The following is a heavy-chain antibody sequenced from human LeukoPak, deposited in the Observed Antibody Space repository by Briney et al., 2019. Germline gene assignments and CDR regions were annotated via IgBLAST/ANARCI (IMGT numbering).Heavy chain of an antibody. CDR3: AMALTPDRGGFDAFII. J-gene: IGHJ3*02. V-gene: IGHV3-48*03. CDR1: GFTFSDYE. CDR2: ISSRGGTI. D-gene: IGHD3-22*01. Sequence: GGSLRLSCAASGFTFSDYEMDWVRQSPERGLEWVSYISSRGGTIYYADSVKGRFTISRDNAKNSLYLQMNSLRAEDTAVYYCAMALTPDRGGFDAFIIGGKGTRAAVSS.